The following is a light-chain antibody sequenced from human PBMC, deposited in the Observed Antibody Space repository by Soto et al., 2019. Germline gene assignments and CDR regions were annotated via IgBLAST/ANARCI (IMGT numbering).Light chain of an antibody. CDR3: QTWGTGIQV. V-gene: IGLV4-69*01. J-gene: IGLJ3*02. Sequence: QLVLTQSPSASASLGASVRLTCTLSSGHSRYDIAWHQQQPEKGPRYLMKLTSDGRHTKGDVIPDRFSGSSSGAERYLTISSLQSEDEADYYCQTWGTGIQVFGGGTKLTVL. CDR1: SGHSRYD. CDR2: LTSDGRH.